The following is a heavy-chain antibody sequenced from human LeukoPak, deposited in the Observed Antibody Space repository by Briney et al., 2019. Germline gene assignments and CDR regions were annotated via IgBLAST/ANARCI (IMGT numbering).Heavy chain of an antibody. V-gene: IGHV1-2*02. CDR3: ATLDAFDI. CDR1: GNTFTDYY. CDR2: NNPNSGGT. Sequence: ASVKVSCQASGNTFTDYYIHWVRQAPGQGFEWMGWNNPNSGGTNYAQKFHGRVTMTRDTSITTAYMALRRLISVAIAVYYWATLDAFDIWGQATMVTVSS. J-gene: IGHJ3*02.